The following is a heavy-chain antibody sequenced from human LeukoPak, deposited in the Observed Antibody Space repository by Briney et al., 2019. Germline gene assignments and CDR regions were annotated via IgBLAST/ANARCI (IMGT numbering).Heavy chain of an antibody. D-gene: IGHD2-21*02. CDR1: GFTLSSYW. V-gene: IGHV3-74*01. J-gene: IGHJ4*02. Sequence: GGSLRLSCSASGFTLSSYWMHWVRQAPGKGLVWVSRINTDGSSTNYADSVKGRFTVSRDNAKNTLYLQMNSLRVEDTAMYYCARDGLRRPPTPYCGGDCPLDYWGQGTLVSVSS. CDR3: ARDGLRRPPTPYCGGDCPLDY. CDR2: INTDGSST.